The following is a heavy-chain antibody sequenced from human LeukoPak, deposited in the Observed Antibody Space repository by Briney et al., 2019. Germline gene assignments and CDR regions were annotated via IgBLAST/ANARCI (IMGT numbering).Heavy chain of an antibody. CDR1: GYTFTSYA. Sequence: ASVKASCKASGYTFTSYAMNWVRQAAGQGLEWMGWINTNTGNPTYAQGFTGRFVFSLDTSVSTAYLQISSLKAEDPAVYYCAREPRKQPGYYYYGMDVWGQGTTVTVSS. J-gene: IGHJ6*02. CDR3: AREPRKQPGYYYYGMDV. D-gene: IGHD1-14*01. CDR2: INTNTGNP. V-gene: IGHV7-4-1*02.